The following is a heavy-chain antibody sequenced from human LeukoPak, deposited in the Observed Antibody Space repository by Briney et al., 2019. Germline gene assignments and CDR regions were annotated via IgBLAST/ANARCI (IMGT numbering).Heavy chain of an antibody. J-gene: IGHJ4*02. CDR3: ARDGSPVGATKLDY. Sequence: GGSLRLSCTASGFTFSSYSMNWVRQAPGKGLEWVSSISSSSSYIYYADSVKGRFTISRDNAKNSLYLQMNSLRAEDTAVYYCARDGSPVGATKLDYWGQGTLVTVSS. CDR1: GFTFSSYS. CDR2: ISSSSSYI. V-gene: IGHV3-21*01. D-gene: IGHD1-26*01.